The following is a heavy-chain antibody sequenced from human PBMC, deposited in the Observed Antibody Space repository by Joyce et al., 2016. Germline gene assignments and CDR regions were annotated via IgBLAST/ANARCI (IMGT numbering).Heavy chain of an antibody. V-gene: IGHV3-30*03. Sequence: QGQLVESGGGVVKTGRSLRLSCAASGFTCSNYGMHWFRHAPRKWLGWVAVISYDGINKHYGDSVKGRFTIARDNSKNTLYLQMNSLRAEDTAVYYCAGGILTGYFDYCGQGTLVTVSS. CDR1: GFTCSNYG. J-gene: IGHJ4*02. CDR2: ISYDGINK. D-gene: IGHD3-9*01. CDR3: AGGILTGYFDY.